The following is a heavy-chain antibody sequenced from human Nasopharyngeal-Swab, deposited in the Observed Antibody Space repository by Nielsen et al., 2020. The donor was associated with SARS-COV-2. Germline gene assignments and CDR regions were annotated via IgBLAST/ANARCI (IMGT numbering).Heavy chain of an antibody. V-gene: IGHV3-33*01. CDR3: ARGYGDYGMDV. D-gene: IGHD4-17*01. CDR1: GFTFSSYG. Sequence: GGSLRLSCAAFGFTFSSYGMDWAGQPPGKGLEWVAVIWYDGSNKYYADPVKGRFTISRDNSKNTLYLQMNSLRAEDTAVYYCARGYGDYGMDVWGQGTTVTVSS. CDR2: IWYDGSNK. J-gene: IGHJ6*02.